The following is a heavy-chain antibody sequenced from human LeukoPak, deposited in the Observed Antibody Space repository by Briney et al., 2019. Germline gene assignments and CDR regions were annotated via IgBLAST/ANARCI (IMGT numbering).Heavy chain of an antibody. CDR2: IRSKANSYAT. Sequence: GGSLRLSCAASGFTFSDSAMHWVRKASGKGLEWVGRIRSKANSYATAYAASVKGRFTISRDDSKNTAYLQMNSLRTEDTAVYYCTRHSVEYHGDYWGQGTLVTVSS. D-gene: IGHD6-6*01. V-gene: IGHV3-73*01. CDR1: GFTFSDSA. CDR3: TRHSVEYHGDY. J-gene: IGHJ4*02.